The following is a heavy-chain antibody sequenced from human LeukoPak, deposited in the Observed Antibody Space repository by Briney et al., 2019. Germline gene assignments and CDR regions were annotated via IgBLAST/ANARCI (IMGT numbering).Heavy chain of an antibody. CDR2: INHSGST. CDR3: ASTERCSTTCPLDY. CDR1: GGSFRGYY. Sequence: SETLSLTCAVYGGSFRGYYWSWIRQPPGEGLEWIGEINHSGSTNYNPSLKSRVTISLDTSMKKFSLKLNSVTAADTAVYYCASTERCSTTCPLDYWGQGTLVTVSS. J-gene: IGHJ4*02. V-gene: IGHV4-34*01. D-gene: IGHD2-2*01.